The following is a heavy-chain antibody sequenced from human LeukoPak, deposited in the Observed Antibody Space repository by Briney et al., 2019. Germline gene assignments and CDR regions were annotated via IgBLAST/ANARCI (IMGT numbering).Heavy chain of an antibody. V-gene: IGHV3-23*01. CDR3: AKDGKKYGSTWDFDY. J-gene: IGHJ4*02. CDR2: ISGSGGST. D-gene: IGHD6-13*01. CDR1: GFTFSSYA. Sequence: PGGSLRLSXAASGFTFSSYAIIWVRQAPGKGLEWVSTISGSGGSTNYADSVKGRFTISRDNSKNTLYLQMNSLRAEDTPVYYCAKDGKKYGSTWDFDYWGQGTLVTVSS.